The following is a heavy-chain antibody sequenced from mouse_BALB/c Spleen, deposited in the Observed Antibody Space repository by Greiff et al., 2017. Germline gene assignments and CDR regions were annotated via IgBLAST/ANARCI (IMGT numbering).Heavy chain of an antibody. CDR2: ISSGSSTI. V-gene: IGHV5-17*02. D-gene: IGHD2-10*01. J-gene: IGHJ2*01. CDR1: GFTFSSFG. CDR3: ARKGSFLPYFDY. Sequence: EVQVVESGGGLVQPGGSRKLSCAASGFTFSSFGMHWVRQAPEKGLEWVAYISSGSSTIYYADTVKGRFTISRDNPKNTLFLQMTSLRSEDTAMYYCARKGSFLPYFDYWGQGTTLTVSS.